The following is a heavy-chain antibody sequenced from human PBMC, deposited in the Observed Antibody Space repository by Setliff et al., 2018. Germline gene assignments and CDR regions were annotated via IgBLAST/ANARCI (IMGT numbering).Heavy chain of an antibody. Sequence: SETLSLTCTVSGGSFAPYYWSWIRQPPGKGLEWIGYVYYSGTAYYNPSLKSRVTVIVDTSKNQFSLRLSSVTAADTAVYYCARGGTFRYFDYWGQGTPVTVSS. CDR3: ARGGTFRYFDY. D-gene: IGHD5-12*01. J-gene: IGHJ4*02. V-gene: IGHV4-59*01. CDR1: GGSFAPYY. CDR2: VYYSGTA.